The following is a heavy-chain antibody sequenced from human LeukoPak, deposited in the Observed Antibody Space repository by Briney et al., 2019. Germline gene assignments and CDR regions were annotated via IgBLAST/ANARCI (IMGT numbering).Heavy chain of an antibody. Sequence: GGSLRLSCAASGFTFSSYAMSWLRQASGKGLEWVSAISASRDNTYYADSVKGRFTISRDNSKNTLYLQMNSLRAEDTAVYYCAKSRPPDGYKFDYWGQGTLVTVSS. V-gene: IGHV3-23*01. D-gene: IGHD5-24*01. CDR2: ISASRDNT. CDR1: GFTFSSYA. J-gene: IGHJ4*02. CDR3: AKSRPPDGYKFDY.